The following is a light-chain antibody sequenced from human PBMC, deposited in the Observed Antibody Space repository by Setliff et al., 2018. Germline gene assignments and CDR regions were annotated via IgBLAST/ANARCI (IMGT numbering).Light chain of an antibody. J-gene: IGLJ1*01. V-gene: IGLV2-11*01. Sequence: QSALAQPASVSGSPGQSITISCTGSSSDVGGYDYVSWYQHHPGRAPKFMIYDVTKRPSGVPNRFSGSKSGNTASLTISGLQPEDEADYYCCSFAGTYSFVFGTGTKVTVL. CDR2: DVT. CDR3: CSFAGTYSFV. CDR1: SSDVGGYDY.